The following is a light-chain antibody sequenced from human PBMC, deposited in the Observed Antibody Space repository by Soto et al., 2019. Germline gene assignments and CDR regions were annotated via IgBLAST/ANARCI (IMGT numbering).Light chain of an antibody. CDR2: KAS. J-gene: IGKJ5*01. CDR3: QQANSFPST. Sequence: DIQMTQSPSTLSASVGDRVTITCRASQSISSWLAWYQQKPGKAPKLLIYKASTLESGVPSNFSGSGSGTEFTLTISSLQPEDFATYYCQQANSFPSTFGQGTRLEIK. V-gene: IGKV1-5*03. CDR1: QSISSW.